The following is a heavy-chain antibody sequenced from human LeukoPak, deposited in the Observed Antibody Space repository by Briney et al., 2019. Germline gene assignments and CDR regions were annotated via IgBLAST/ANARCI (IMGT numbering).Heavy chain of an antibody. J-gene: IGHJ4*02. Sequence: SETLSLTCTVSGGSISSSSYYWGWIRQPPGKGLEWIGSIYYSGSTYYNPSLKSRVTISVDTSKNQFSLKLSSVTAADTAVYYCARDTSSGYYWYWGQGTPVTVSS. CDR2: IYYSGST. D-gene: IGHD3-22*01. CDR3: ARDTSSGYYWY. CDR1: GGSISSSSYY. V-gene: IGHV4-39*07.